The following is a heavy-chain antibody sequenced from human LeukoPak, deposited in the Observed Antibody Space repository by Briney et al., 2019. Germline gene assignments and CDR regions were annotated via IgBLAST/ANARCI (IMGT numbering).Heavy chain of an antibody. CDR1: GCTFTSYA. V-gene: IGHV1-3*01. Sequence: ASVKVSCKASGCTFTSYAMHWVRQAPGQRLEWVGWINAGNGNTKYSQKFQGRVTITRDTSASTAYMELSSLRSEDTAVYYCARGDTAMDEFDYWGQGTLVTVSS. CDR3: ARGDTAMDEFDY. J-gene: IGHJ4*02. D-gene: IGHD5-18*01. CDR2: INAGNGNT.